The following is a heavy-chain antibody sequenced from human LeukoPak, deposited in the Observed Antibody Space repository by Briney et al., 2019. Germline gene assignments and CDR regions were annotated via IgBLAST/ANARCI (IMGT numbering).Heavy chain of an antibody. CDR1: GFTVSDNY. CDR3: TRKAGGD. CDR2: VYSGGST. J-gene: IGHJ4*02. D-gene: IGHD2-21*01. Sequence: GGSLRLSCAASGFTVSDNYMTWVRQAPGKGLEWVSVVYSGGSTYYADYVKGRFTISRDNSKNTLYLQMNSLRVEDTGVYYCTRKAGGDWGQGTLVTVSS. V-gene: IGHV3-66*01.